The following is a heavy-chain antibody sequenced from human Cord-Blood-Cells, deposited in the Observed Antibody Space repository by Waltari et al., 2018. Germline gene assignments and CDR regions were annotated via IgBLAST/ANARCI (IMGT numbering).Heavy chain of an antibody. CDR2: INHSGNT. D-gene: IGHD3-10*01. CDR3: ARHRKRVRGVIDY. Sequence: QVQLQQWGAGLLKPSATLSLTCAVYGGSFSGYYWSWIRQPPGKGLEWIGEINHSGNTNYNPSLKSGVTISVDTSKNQCSLKLRSVTAADTAVYYCARHRKRVRGVIDYWGQGTLVTVSS. V-gene: IGHV4-34*01. CDR1: GGSFSGYY. J-gene: IGHJ4*02.